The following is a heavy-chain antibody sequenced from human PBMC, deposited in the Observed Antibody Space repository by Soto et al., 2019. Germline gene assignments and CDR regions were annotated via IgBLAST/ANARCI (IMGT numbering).Heavy chain of an antibody. CDR2: ISYDGSNK. J-gene: IGHJ4*02. V-gene: IGHV3-30-3*01. CDR3: ARGAARPQTTYFDY. D-gene: IGHD6-6*01. Sequence: QVQLVESGGGVVKPGRSLRLSCAASGFTFSSYAMHWVRQAPGKGLEWVAVISYDGSNKYYADSVKGRFTISRDNSKNTLYLQMNSLRAEDTAVYYCARGAARPQTTYFDYWGQGTLVTVSS. CDR1: GFTFSSYA.